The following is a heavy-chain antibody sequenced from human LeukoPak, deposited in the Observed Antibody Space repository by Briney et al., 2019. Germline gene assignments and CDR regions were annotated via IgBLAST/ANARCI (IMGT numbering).Heavy chain of an antibody. V-gene: IGHV1-69*13. J-gene: IGHJ4*02. CDR3: AREGPYSGSFDY. Sequence: GASVKVSCKASGGTFSSYAISWVRQAPGQGLEWMGGIIPIFGTANYAQKFQGRVTITADESTSTAYMELSSLRSEDTAVYYCAREGPYSGSFDYWGQGTLVTVSS. CDR2: IIPIFGTA. D-gene: IGHD1-26*01. CDR1: GGTFSSYA.